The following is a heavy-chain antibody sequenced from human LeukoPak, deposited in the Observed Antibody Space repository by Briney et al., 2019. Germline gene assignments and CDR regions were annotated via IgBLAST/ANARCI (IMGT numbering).Heavy chain of an antibody. Sequence: ASVKVSCKASGYTFTGYYMHWVRQAPGQGLEWMGWINPNSGGTNYAQKFQGRVTMTRDTSISTAYMELRSLRSDDTAVYYCARRLAAAGYYYYYMDVWGKGTTVTISS. CDR3: ARRLAAAGYYYYYMDV. D-gene: IGHD6-13*01. V-gene: IGHV1-2*02. CDR2: INPNSGGT. CDR1: GYTFTGYY. J-gene: IGHJ6*03.